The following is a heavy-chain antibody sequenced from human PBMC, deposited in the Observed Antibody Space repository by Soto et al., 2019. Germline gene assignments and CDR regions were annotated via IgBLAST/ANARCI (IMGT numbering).Heavy chain of an antibody. CDR1: GYTFTNFG. CDR3: ARVLPGVEDWLDP. V-gene: IGHV1-18*01. D-gene: IGHD1-26*01. Sequence: ASVKVSCKASGYTFTNFGVTWVRRAPGQGLEWMGWISAYTDTPNYAQKFQGRVTMTIDTSTSTAYMDLRSLTSDDTAVYYCARVLPGVEDWLDPWGQGTLVTVYS. CDR2: ISAYTDTP. J-gene: IGHJ5*02.